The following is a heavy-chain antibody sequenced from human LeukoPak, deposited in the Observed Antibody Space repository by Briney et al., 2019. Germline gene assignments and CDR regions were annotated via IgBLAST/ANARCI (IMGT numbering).Heavy chain of an antibody. D-gene: IGHD3-9*01. V-gene: IGHV3-33*06. J-gene: IGHJ3*02. CDR2: IWYDGSNK. Sequence: GRSLRLSCEASGFNFGTFAMHWLRQAPGEGLEWLAIIWYDGSNKHYSDSVKGRFTISRDNSKNTLYLQMNSLRAEDTAVYYWAKGASCYDILTGYYIDGAFDICGQGTMVTVSS. CDR3: AKGASCYDILTGYYIDGAFDI. CDR1: GFNFGTFA.